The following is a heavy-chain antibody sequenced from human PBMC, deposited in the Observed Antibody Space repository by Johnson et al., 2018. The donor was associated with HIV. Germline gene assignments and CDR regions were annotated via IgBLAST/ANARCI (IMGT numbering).Heavy chain of an antibody. D-gene: IGHD1-26*01. CDR3: ASLGGSYSLDI. J-gene: IGHJ3*02. CDR2: IYSGGTT. Sequence: VQLVESWGGLVQPGGSLRLSCAASGFTVSSNYMTWVRQAPGKRLEWVSVIYSGGTTYNADSVKGRFTISRDNSKNTLYLQMNSLRAEDTAVYYCASLGGSYSLDIWGQGTMVTVSS. V-gene: IGHV3-66*01. CDR1: GFTVSSNY.